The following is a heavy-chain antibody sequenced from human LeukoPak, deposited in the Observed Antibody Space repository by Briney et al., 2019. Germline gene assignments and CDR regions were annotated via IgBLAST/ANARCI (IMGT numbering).Heavy chain of an antibody. CDR2: ISGSGGST. CDR1: GFNFFSYG. Sequence: GGSLRLSCAASGFNFFSYGMHWVRQAPGKGLEWVSAISGSGGSTYYADSVKGRFTISRGNSKNTLYLQMNSLRAEDTAVYYCAKDGRYGIVVVIAMENYFDYWGQGTLVTVSS. D-gene: IGHD2-21*01. J-gene: IGHJ4*02. CDR3: AKDGRYGIVVVIAMENYFDY. V-gene: IGHV3-23*01.